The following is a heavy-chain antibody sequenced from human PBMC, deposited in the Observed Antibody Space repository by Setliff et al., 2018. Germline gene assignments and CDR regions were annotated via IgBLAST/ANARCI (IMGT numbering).Heavy chain of an antibody. CDR3: ARAVSGYDYHYFDK. V-gene: IGHV1-2*02. CDR1: GGTLSNYG. CDR2: MNPNTGGT. J-gene: IGHJ4*02. D-gene: IGHD5-12*01. Sequence: GASVKVSCKASGGTLSNYGLSWVRQAPGQGLEWMGWMNPNTGGTTYAQAFQARITMTRDTSISTAYMELSRLTSDDSAVYYCARAVSGYDYHYFDKWGQGTLVTVSS.